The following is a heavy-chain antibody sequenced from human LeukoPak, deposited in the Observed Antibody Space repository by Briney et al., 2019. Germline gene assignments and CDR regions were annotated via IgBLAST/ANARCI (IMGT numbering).Heavy chain of an antibody. J-gene: IGHJ4*02. CDR3: ARVGPRITIFGVVIISDFDY. V-gene: IGHV1-18*01. CDR1: GYTFTSYA. CDR2: ISAYNGNT. D-gene: IGHD3-3*01. Sequence: ASVKVSCKASGYTFTSYAIRWVRQAPGQGLEWMGWISAYNGNTNYAQKLQGRVTMTTDTSTSTAYMELRSLRSDDTAVYYCARVGPRITIFGVVIISDFDYWGQGTLVTVSS.